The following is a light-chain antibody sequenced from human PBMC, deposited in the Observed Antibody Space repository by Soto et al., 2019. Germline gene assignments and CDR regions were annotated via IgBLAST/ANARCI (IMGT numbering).Light chain of an antibody. V-gene: IGLV2-8*01. Sequence: QSALTQPPSASGSPGQSVTISCTGTSSDVGRYDYVSWYQHHTGKAPKLIIYDVSQRPSGVPDRFSGSKSGNTASLTVSGLQAEDEADYYCNSYADSNTYLFGPGTKVT. CDR2: DVS. CDR3: NSYADSNTYL. CDR1: SSDVGRYDY. J-gene: IGLJ1*01.